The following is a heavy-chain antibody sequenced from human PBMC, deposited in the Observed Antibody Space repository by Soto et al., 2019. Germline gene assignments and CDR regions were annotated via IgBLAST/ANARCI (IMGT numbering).Heavy chain of an antibody. Sequence: QVQLQESGPGLVKPSQTLSLTCTVSGGSISSGGYYWSWFRQHPGKGLEWIGYISYSGSTYYNPSLKSRVTITLDTSKNQSSLKLSSVTAADTAVYYCARVRYCSGGSCYPRFDPWGQGTLVTVSS. V-gene: IGHV4-31*03. CDR3: ARVRYCSGGSCYPRFDP. J-gene: IGHJ5*02. CDR2: ISYSGST. D-gene: IGHD2-15*01. CDR1: GGSISSGGYY.